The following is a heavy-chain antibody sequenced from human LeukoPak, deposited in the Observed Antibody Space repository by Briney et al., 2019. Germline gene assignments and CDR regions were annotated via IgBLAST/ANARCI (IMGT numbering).Heavy chain of an antibody. CDR2: ISTSSDTI. V-gene: IGHV3-48*04. CDR3: ARDKCEVAVAGTFL. CDR1: GFSFSSYS. J-gene: IGHJ4*02. Sequence: GGSLRLSCAVSGFSFSSYSMNWVRQAPGEGLEWISFISTSSDTIYYADSVKSRFTISRDNAKNSLYLQMNSLRAEDTAVYYCARDKCEVAVAGTFLWGQGTLVTVSS. D-gene: IGHD6-19*01.